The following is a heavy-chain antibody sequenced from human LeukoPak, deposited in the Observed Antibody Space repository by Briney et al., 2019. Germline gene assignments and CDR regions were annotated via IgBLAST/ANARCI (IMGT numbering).Heavy chain of an antibody. J-gene: IGHJ4*02. CDR1: GGTFSSYA. Sequence: ASVKVSCKASGGTFSSYAISWVRQAPGQGLEWMGRIIPILGIANYAQKFQGRVTITADKSTSTAYMELSSLRSEDTAVYYCAREDSSGYYIFDYWGQGTLVTVSS. CDR3: AREDSSGYYIFDY. D-gene: IGHD3-22*01. CDR2: IIPILGIA. V-gene: IGHV1-69*04.